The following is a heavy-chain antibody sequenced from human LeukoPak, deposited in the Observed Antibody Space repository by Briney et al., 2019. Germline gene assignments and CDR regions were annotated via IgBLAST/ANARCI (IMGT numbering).Heavy chain of an antibody. J-gene: IGHJ3*02. CDR1: RFTFNWFT. V-gene: IGHV3-48*01. Sequence: GGSLRLSCAASRFTFNWFTLNWVRQAPGKGLEWVSYISSSSSTIYYADSVKGRFTISRDNAKNSLYLQMNSLRAEDTAVYYCARGDDNWNDLDAFDIWGQGTMVTVSS. D-gene: IGHD1-1*01. CDR2: ISSSSSTI. CDR3: ARGDDNWNDLDAFDI.